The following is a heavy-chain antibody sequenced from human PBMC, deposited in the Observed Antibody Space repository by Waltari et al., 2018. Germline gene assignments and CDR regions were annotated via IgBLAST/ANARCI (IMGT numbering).Heavy chain of an antibody. Sequence: EVQLVESGGGLGKPGGSLRLSCEASGFPVSHNWMSCVRQAPGKGLEWVANINEDGNEKYYADSVKGRLTISRDSAKKSVFLDVNTLGAEDTALYYCARGKREFIGGYINGYHFDYWGQGTLVTVSS. CDR3: ARGKREFIGGYINGYHFDY. CDR1: GFPVSHNW. V-gene: IGHV3-7*01. CDR2: INEDGNEK. J-gene: IGHJ4*02. D-gene: IGHD5-18*01.